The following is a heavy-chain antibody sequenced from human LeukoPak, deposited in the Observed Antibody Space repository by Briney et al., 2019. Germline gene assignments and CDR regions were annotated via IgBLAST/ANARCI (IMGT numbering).Heavy chain of an antibody. J-gene: IGHJ4*02. V-gene: IGHV3-66*01. Sequence: GGSLRLSCAVSGFTVSTNYMSWVRQAPGKGLEWVSLIYSGDSTYYADSVKGRFTISRDNSKNTLSLQMNSLRAEDTAVYYCVGPDYWGQGTLVTVSS. CDR2: IYSGDST. CDR3: VGPDY. CDR1: GFTVSTNY.